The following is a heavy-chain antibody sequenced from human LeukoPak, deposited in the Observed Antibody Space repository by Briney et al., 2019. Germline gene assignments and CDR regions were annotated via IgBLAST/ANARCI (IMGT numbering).Heavy chain of an antibody. Sequence: GGSLRLSCAASGFTFRSYGMHWIRQAPGKGLEWVAFIRYDGNNKYYADSVKGRFTISRDNSKNTVYLQMNTVRAEDTAVYYCADSSWSYWGQGTLVTVSS. CDR2: IRYDGNNK. V-gene: IGHV3-30*02. D-gene: IGHD6-13*01. J-gene: IGHJ4*02. CDR3: ADSSWSY. CDR1: GFTFRSYG.